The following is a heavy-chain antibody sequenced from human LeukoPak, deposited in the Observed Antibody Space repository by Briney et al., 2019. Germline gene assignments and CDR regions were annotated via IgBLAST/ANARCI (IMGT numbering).Heavy chain of an antibody. CDR3: ARAPGGRRAYYMDV. J-gene: IGHJ6*03. CDR2: IYTYESP. D-gene: IGHD3-16*01. V-gene: IGHV4-59*10. CDR1: GGSFSGYY. Sequence: PSETLSLTCAVYGGSFSGYYWSWIRQPAGKGLEWIGRIYTYESPNYNPSLKSRVTISVDTSKNQFSLKLTSVTAADTAVYFCARAPGGRRAYYMDVWGKGTTVTISS.